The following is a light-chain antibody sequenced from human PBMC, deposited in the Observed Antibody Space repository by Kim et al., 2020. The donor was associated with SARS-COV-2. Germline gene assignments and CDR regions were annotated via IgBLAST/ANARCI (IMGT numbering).Light chain of an antibody. Sequence: QSALTQPASVSGSPGQSITISCTGTDSDVGGYNYVSWYQQHPGNAPKLIIYDVSNRPSGVSNRFSGSKSGNTASLTISGLQAEDEAHYYCNSYTISSTLVFGGGTKVTVL. CDR3: NSYTISSTLV. CDR1: DSDVGGYNY. CDR2: DVS. J-gene: IGLJ2*01. V-gene: IGLV2-14*03.